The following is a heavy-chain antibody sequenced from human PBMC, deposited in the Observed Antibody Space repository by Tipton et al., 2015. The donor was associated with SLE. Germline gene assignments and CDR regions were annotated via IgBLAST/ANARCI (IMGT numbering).Heavy chain of an antibody. CDR1: GYSISSGYY. CDR3: ARTSGSYMDY. CDR2: IYQSGCT. D-gene: IGHD3-10*01. V-gene: IGHV4-38-2*01. J-gene: IGHJ4*02. Sequence: TLSLTCAVSGYSISSGYYWGWIRQPPGKGLEWIGSIYQSGCTYYNPSLKSRVTISVDTSKNQFSLRLSSVTAADTAVYYCARTSGSYMDYWGQGTLVTVSS.